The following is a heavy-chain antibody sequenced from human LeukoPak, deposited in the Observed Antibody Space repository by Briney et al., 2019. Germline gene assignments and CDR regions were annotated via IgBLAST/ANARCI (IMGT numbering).Heavy chain of an antibody. Sequence: GGSLRLSCTASGFTFSTYAMGWVRQATGKGLEWVSAIDDNSVNKHYADSVKGRFAISRDNSKNTLYLQMNSLRAEDTALYYCARRAGAYSHPYDYWGQGTLVTVSS. V-gene: IGHV3-23*01. CDR1: GFTFSTYA. CDR3: ARRAGAYSHPYDY. D-gene: IGHD4/OR15-4a*01. CDR2: IDDNSVNK. J-gene: IGHJ4*02.